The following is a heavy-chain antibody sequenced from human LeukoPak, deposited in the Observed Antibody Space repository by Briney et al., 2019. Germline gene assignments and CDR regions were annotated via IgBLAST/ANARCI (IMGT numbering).Heavy chain of an antibody. CDR1: GFSLSTTGLC. J-gene: IGHJ4*02. Sequence: SGPALVKPTQTLTLTCTFSGFSLSTTGLCVSWVRQPPGKALEWLARIEWDDDEFYSTSLKTRLSIFKDTSKNHVVLTMTNMDPVDTATYYCARTRGSSGSYYPDYWGQGTLVTVSS. D-gene: IGHD3-10*01. V-gene: IGHV2-70*17. CDR2: IEWDDDE. CDR3: ARTRGSSGSYYPDY.